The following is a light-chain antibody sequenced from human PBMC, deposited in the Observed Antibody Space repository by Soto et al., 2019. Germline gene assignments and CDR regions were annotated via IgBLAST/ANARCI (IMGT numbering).Light chain of an antibody. CDR1: SSDVGGYNY. CDR2: EVS. V-gene: IGLV2-14*01. Sequence: QSALTQPASVSGSPGQSITISCTGTSSDVGGYNYVSWYQQHPGKAPKLMIYEVSNRPSGVSNRFSGSKSGNTASLTISGLQAEDEDDYYGSSYTSTSSPWVFGGGTKLTVL. CDR3: SSYTSTSSPWV. J-gene: IGLJ3*02.